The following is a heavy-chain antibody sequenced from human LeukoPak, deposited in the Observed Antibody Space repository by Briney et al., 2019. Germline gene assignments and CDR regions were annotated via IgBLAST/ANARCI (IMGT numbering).Heavy chain of an antibody. CDR3: ARVEGYCSSTSCRKDFDY. CDR1: GYTFTDYF. D-gene: IGHD2-2*01. V-gene: IGHV1-2*02. Sequence: ASVTVSCKASGYTFTDYFMHWVRQAPGQGLEWMGWINPNSGGTNFAQKFQGRVTMTRDTSISTAYMELSSLGSGDTAVYYCARVEGYCSSTSCRKDFDYWGQGTLVTVSS. CDR2: INPNSGGT. J-gene: IGHJ4*02.